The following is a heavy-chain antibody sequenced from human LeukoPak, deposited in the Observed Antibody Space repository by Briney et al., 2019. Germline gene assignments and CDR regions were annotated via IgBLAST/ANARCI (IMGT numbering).Heavy chain of an antibody. CDR2: ISGSGGTT. CDR1: GFTFGSYA. J-gene: IGHJ4*02. V-gene: IGHV3-23*01. CDR3: AKGRLPTVISYLFDC. D-gene: IGHD2-21*01. Sequence: GGSLRLSCAASGFTFGSYAMSWVRQAPGKGLEWVSAISGSGGTTYYADSVKGRFTISRDNSQSTLYLQMNSLRADDTAVYYCAKGRLPTVISYLFDCWGQGTMVTVSS.